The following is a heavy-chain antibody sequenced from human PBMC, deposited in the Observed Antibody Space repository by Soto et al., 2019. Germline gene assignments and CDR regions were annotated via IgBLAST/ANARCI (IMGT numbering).Heavy chain of an antibody. D-gene: IGHD3-9*01. CDR2: ISSSSSYI. V-gene: IGHV3-21*01. J-gene: IGHJ4*02. Sequence: GGSLRLSCAASGFTFSSYSMNWVRQAPGKGLEWVSSISSSSSYIYYADSVKGRFTISRDNAKNSLYLQMNSLRAEDTAVYYCARDQIDILTGYYDIGDAFDYWGQGTLVTVSS. CDR3: ARDQIDILTGYYDIGDAFDY. CDR1: GFTFSSYS.